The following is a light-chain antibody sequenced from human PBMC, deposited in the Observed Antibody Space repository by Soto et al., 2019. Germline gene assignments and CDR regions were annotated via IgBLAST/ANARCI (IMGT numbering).Light chain of an antibody. CDR1: SSDVGGYNY. J-gene: IGLJ3*02. CDR3: ISYTSSSTLV. Sequence: QSVLTQPASVSGSPGQSITISCTGTSSDVGGYNYVPWYQQHPGKAPKLMIYEVSNRPSGVSNRFSGSKSGNTASLTISGLQAEDEADYYCISYTSSSTLVFGGGTQLTVL. CDR2: EVS. V-gene: IGLV2-14*01.